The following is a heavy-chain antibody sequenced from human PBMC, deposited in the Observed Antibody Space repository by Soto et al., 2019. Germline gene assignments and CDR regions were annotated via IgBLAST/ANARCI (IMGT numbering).Heavy chain of an antibody. CDR1: GFTFSSDG. D-gene: IGHD1-1*01. J-gene: IGHJ4*02. V-gene: IGHV3-30*04. CDR2: ISSDGRNE. Sequence: QVQLVESGGGVVQPGGSLRLSCTASGFTFSSDGMVWVRQPPGKGLDWVATISSDGRNEHYADSVRGRFIVSRDNPKNTLHLQMNNLRVEDTALYYCTRGGTPYFDYWGQGVLVTVSS. CDR3: TRGGTPYFDY.